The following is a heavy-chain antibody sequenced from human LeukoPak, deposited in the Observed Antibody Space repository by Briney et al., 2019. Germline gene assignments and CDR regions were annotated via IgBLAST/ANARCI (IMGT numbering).Heavy chain of an antibody. J-gene: IGHJ5*02. CDR2: IYYSGST. Sequence: PSETLSLTCTVSGGSISSYYWSWIRQPPGKGLEWIGYIYYSGSTNYNPSLKSRVTISGDTSKNQFSLKLSSVTAADTAVYYCARARSSGYYYGSWGQGTLVTVSS. V-gene: IGHV4-59*01. CDR3: ARARSSGYYYGS. CDR1: GGSISSYY. D-gene: IGHD3-22*01.